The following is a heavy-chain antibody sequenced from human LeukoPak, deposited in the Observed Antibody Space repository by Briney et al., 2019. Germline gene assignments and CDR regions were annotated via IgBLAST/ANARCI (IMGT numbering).Heavy chain of an antibody. CDR3: AKDAQRGFDYSNSLEK. Sequence: GRSLTLSCAASKFLFSHFGMHWVRQAPGKGLEWVAVIWCDGSSRYYADSVKGRFTVSRDNSHNTVYLQMNDLRPEDTAVYYCAKDAQRGFDYSNSLEKWGQGTLVTVSS. CDR1: KFLFSHFG. CDR2: IWCDGSSR. J-gene: IGHJ4*02. V-gene: IGHV3-33*06. D-gene: IGHD4-11*01.